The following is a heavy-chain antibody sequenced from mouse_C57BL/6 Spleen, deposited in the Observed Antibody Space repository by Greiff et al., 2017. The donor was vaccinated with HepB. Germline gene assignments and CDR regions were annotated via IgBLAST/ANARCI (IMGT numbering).Heavy chain of an antibody. V-gene: IGHV1-82*01. J-gene: IGHJ2*01. CDR3: AQTTALDY. CDR2: IYPGDGDT. CDR1: GYAFSSSW. Sequence: VQLQQSGPELVKPGASVKISCKASGYAFSSSWMNWVKQRPGKGLEWIGRIYPGDGDTNYNGKFKGKATLTADKSSSTAYMQLSSLTSEDSAVYFCAQTTALDYWGQGTTLTVSS. D-gene: IGHD1-2*01.